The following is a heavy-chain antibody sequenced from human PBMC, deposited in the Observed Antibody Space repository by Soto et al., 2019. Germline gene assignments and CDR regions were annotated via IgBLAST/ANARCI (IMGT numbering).Heavy chain of an antibody. CDR1: GYTFTGYY. CDR3: AIVMMNYGDYETGAFDI. D-gene: IGHD4-17*01. CDR2: INPNSGGT. V-gene: IGHV1-2*04. Sequence: VASVKVSCKASGYTFTGYYMHWVRQAPGQGLEWMGWINPNSGGTNYAQKFQGWVTMTRDTSISTAYMELSRLRSDDTTVYYCAIVMMNYGDYETGAFDIWGQGTMVTVSS. J-gene: IGHJ3*02.